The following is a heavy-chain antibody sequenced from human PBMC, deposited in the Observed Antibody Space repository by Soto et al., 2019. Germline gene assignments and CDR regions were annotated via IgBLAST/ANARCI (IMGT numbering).Heavy chain of an antibody. CDR2: ISAYNGNT. CDR3: ARDPGSRYYYDSSGYAPDY. Sequence: ASVKVSCKASGYTFTSYGISWVRQAPGQGLEWMGWISAYNGNTNYAQKLQGRVTMTTDTSTSTAYMELRSLRSDDTAVYYCARDPGSRYYYDSSGYAPDYWGQGTLVTAPQ. J-gene: IGHJ4*02. D-gene: IGHD3-22*01. CDR1: GYTFTSYG. V-gene: IGHV1-18*01.